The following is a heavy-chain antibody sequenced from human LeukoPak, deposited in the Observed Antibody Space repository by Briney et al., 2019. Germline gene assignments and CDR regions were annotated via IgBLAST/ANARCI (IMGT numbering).Heavy chain of an antibody. CDR2: IYYAGST. CDR1: GDSISSSSYY. CDR3: ARGRRIVVLPGRGFFDL. V-gene: IGHV4-39*07. Sequence: SETLSLTCNVSGDSISSSSYYWSCIRVPPGKGLEWIGSIYYAGSTYYYPSFKSRVTLSVDTSSNRFSLSIKSVTAADTAVYYCARGRRIVVLPGRGFFDLWGRGTLVTVSS. D-gene: IGHD4/OR15-4a*01. J-gene: IGHJ2*01.